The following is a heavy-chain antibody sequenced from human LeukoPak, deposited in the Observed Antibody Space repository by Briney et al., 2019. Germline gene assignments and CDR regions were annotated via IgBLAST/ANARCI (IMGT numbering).Heavy chain of an antibody. J-gene: IGHJ3*02. CDR3: ARDSIAAAGWAFDI. CDR2: IYTSGST. CDR1: GGSISSSY. V-gene: IGHV4-4*07. Sequence: SETLSLTCTVSGGSISSSYWSWIRQPAGKGLEWIGRIYTSGSTNYNPSLKSRVTMSVDTSKNQFSLKLSSVTAADTAVYYCARDSIAAAGWAFDIWGQGTMVTVSS. D-gene: IGHD6-13*01.